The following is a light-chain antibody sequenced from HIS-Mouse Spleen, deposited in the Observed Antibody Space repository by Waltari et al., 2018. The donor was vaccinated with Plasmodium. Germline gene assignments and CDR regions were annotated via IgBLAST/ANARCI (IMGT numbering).Light chain of an antibody. J-gene: IGLJ1*01. Sequence: QSALTQPPSASGSPGQSVTISCTGPSRAVGGYNSVSWYQQHPGKAPKLMIYEVSKRPSGVPDRFSGSKSGNTASLTVSGLQAEDEADYYCSSYAGSNNYVFGTGTKVTVL. CDR3: SSYAGSNNYV. CDR1: SRAVGGYNS. CDR2: EVS. V-gene: IGLV2-8*01.